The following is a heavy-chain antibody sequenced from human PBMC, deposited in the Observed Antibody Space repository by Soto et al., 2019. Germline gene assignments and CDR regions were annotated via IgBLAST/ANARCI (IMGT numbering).Heavy chain of an antibody. CDR2: INGDGSEE. V-gene: IGHV3-7*01. D-gene: IGHD3-10*01. CDR3: AAGFPPDY. Sequence: EVQLVASGGVLVQPGGSMRVSCAASGFTFSTSWMNWVRQAPGKGLEWVANINGDGSEEYYVDSVRGRFTISRDNVKTSLFLQMNSLRAEDTAVYYCAAGFPPDYWGQGTLVTVSS. CDR1: GFTFSTSW. J-gene: IGHJ4*02.